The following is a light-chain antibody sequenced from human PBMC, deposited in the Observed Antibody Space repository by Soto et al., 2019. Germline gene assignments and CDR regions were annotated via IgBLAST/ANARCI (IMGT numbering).Light chain of an antibody. CDR2: GAS. V-gene: IGKV3-20*01. Sequence: EIVLTQSPGTLSLSPGERATLSCRASQSVSSSSLAWYQQKPGQAPRLLNFGASSRPTGIPDRFSGSGSGTDFALTISRLEPEDFAVYYCQQYGSSPHTFGQGTNVEIK. CDR3: QQYGSSPHT. CDR1: QSVSSSS. J-gene: IGKJ1*01.